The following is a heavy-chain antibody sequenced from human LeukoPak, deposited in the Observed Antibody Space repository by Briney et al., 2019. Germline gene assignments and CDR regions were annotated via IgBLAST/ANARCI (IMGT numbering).Heavy chain of an antibody. CDR3: ARQGYFGSGAAHYFDH. Sequence: SETLSLTCTVSGGSISSSPYYWGRIRQPPGKDLEWIGSIFYSGSTYYNPSLNSRVTISLDTSKNQFSLKLRSVTAADTAVYYCARQGYFGSGAAHYFDHWGQGTLVTVSS. CDR1: GGSISSSPYY. D-gene: IGHD3-10*01. V-gene: IGHV4-39*01. CDR2: IFYSGST. J-gene: IGHJ4*02.